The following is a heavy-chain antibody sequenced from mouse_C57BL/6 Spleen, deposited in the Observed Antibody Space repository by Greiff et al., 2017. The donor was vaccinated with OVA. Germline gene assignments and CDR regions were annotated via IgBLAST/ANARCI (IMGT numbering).Heavy chain of an antibody. CDR3: ARKDYSNFYAMDH. CDR1: GYTFTSYW. Sequence: QVQLQQPGAELVMPGASVKLSCKASGYTFTSYWMHWVKQRPGQGLEWIGEIDPSDSYTNYNQKFKGKSTLTVDKSSSTAYMQLSSLTSEDSAVYYGARKDYSNFYAMDHWGQGTSVTVSS. CDR2: IDPSDSYT. J-gene: IGHJ4*01. D-gene: IGHD2-5*01. V-gene: IGHV1-69*01.